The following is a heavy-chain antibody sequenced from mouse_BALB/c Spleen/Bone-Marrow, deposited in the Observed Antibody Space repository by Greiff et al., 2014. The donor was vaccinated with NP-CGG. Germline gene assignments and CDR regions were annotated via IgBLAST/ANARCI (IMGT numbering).Heavy chain of an antibody. D-gene: IGHD1-2*01. V-gene: IGHV2-9*02. CDR3: ARITTAMGAMDY. Sequence: VQLVESGPGLVAPSQSLSITCTVSGFSLTNYGVHWVRQPPGKGLEWLGVIWADGSTNYNSALMSRLSISKDNSKSQVFFKMNSLQTDDTAMYYCARITTAMGAMDYWGQGTSVTVSS. CDR2: IWADGST. CDR1: GFSLTNYG. J-gene: IGHJ4*01.